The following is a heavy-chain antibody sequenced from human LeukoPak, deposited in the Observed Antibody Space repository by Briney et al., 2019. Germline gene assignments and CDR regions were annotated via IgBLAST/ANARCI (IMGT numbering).Heavy chain of an antibody. CDR2: ISGSGGST. J-gene: IGHJ4*02. CDR1: GFTFSSYG. CDR3: AKEGGVTYYDILTGYPD. D-gene: IGHD3-9*01. V-gene: IGHV3-23*01. Sequence: GGSLRFSCAASGFTFSSYGMSWVRQAPGKGLEWVSAISGSGGSTYYADSVKGRFTISRDNSKNTLYLQMNSLRAEDTAVYYCAKEGGVTYYDILTGYPDWGQGTLVTVSS.